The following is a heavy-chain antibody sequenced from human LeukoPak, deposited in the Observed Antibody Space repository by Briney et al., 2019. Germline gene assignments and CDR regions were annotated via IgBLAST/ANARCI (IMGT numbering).Heavy chain of an antibody. V-gene: IGHV3-30-3*01. J-gene: IGHJ4*02. CDR1: GFTFSSYA. CDR3: ARDRDFSGSYHSLYYFDY. CDR2: ISYDGSNK. D-gene: IGHD1-26*01. Sequence: PGRSLRLSCAASGFTFSSYAMHWVRQAPGKGLEWVAVISYDGSNKYYADSVKGRFTISRDNSKNTLYLQMNSLRAEDTAVYYCARDRDFSGSYHSLYYFDYWGQGTLVTVSS.